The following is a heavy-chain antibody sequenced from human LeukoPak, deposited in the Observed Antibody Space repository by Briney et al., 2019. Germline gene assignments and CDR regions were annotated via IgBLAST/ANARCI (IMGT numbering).Heavy chain of an antibody. D-gene: IGHD6-13*01. CDR3: ARAGYRPDYYYYYMDV. V-gene: IGHV1-69*06. J-gene: IGHJ6*03. Sequence: GASVKVSCKASGGTFTSFAFSWVRQAPGQGLEWMGGIIPLFDTRNYAQKFQGRITITADTSTSTAYMELSSLRSADSAVYFCARAGYRPDYYYYYMDVWGEGTTVTISS. CDR2: IIPLFDTR. CDR1: GGTFTSFA.